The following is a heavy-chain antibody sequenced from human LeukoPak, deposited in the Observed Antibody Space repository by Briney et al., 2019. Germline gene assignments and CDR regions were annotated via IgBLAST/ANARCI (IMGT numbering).Heavy chain of an antibody. Sequence: GGSLRLSCAASGFTFRDYAMSWVRQAPGKGLEWISTTINSGASTYYADSVKGRFTISRDNSKNTLYLRMVSLRVEDTALYYCAKARGSSWSEFDYWGQGTLVTVSS. CDR2: TINSGAST. V-gene: IGHV3-23*01. CDR3: AKARGSSWSEFDY. CDR1: GFTFRDYA. D-gene: IGHD6-13*01. J-gene: IGHJ4*02.